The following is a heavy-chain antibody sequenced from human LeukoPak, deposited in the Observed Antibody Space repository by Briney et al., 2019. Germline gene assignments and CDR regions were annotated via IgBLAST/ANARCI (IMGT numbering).Heavy chain of an antibody. D-gene: IGHD1-26*01. CDR1: GFTPSNYG. J-gene: IGHJ4*02. V-gene: IGHV3-23*01. Sequence: GGSLRLSCAASGFTPSNYGMSCVRQAPGKGLEPASRISGRGVSTYYVDSGWGGFTISSDNSTNTLYLQMNSLRAEDTAVYYCAKVGREYSGSYSDFDYWGQGTVVTVSS. CDR2: ISGRGVST. CDR3: AKVGREYSGSYSDFDY.